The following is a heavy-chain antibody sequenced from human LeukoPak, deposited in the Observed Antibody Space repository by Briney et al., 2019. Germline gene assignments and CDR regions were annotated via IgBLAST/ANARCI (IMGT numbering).Heavy chain of an antibody. D-gene: IGHD2-15*01. CDR3: AKQLGYCSDGSCYFPY. Sequence: GGSLRLSCAASGFTFSSSAMSWIRQAPGKGLEWVSAISNNGGYTYYADSVQGRFTISRDNSKSTLCLQMDSLRAEDTAVYYCAKQLGYCSDGSCYFPYWGQGTLVTVSS. CDR2: ISNNGGYT. CDR1: GFTFSSSA. V-gene: IGHV3-23*01. J-gene: IGHJ4*02.